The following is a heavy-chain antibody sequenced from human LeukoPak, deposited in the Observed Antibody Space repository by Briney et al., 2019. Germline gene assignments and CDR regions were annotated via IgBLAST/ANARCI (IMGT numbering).Heavy chain of an antibody. V-gene: IGHV4-59*12. J-gene: IGHJ4*02. CDR1: GASITSYY. CDR3: ARGLDYYDSSGYYVGSFHY. Sequence: SETLSLTCTVSGASITSYYWSWIRQPPGKGLEWIGSIYYSGSTYYNPSLKSRVTISVDTSKNQFSLKLSSVTAADTAVYYCARGLDYYDSSGYYVGSFHYWGQGTLVTVSS. D-gene: IGHD3-22*01. CDR2: IYYSGST.